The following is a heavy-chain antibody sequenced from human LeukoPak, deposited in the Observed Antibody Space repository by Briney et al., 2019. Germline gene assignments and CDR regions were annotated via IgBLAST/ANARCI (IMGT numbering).Heavy chain of an antibody. CDR1: SYSFNRYG. CDR2: ISGYNGNT. Sequence: ASVKVSCKASSYSFNRYGISWVRQAPGQGLEWMGWISGYNGNTNYAQQKLQGRVTMTTDTSTSTAYMELRSLRSDDTAVYYCARDLKRGYSSGRYSWGTGSSNDYWGQGTLVTVSS. D-gene: IGHD6-19*01. CDR3: ARDLKRGYSSGRYSWGTGSSNDY. V-gene: IGHV1-18*01. J-gene: IGHJ4*02.